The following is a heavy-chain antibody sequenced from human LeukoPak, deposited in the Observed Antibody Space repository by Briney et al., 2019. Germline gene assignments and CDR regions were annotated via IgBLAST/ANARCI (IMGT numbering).Heavy chain of an antibody. V-gene: IGHV3-48*02. Sequence: GGSLRLSCAASGFTFSSYSMNWVRQAPGKGLEWVSYISSSSSTIYYADSVKGRFTISRDNAKNSLYLQMNSLRDEDTAVYYCARDLGCSGGSCYSGAFDIWGQGTMVTVSS. CDR3: ARDLGCSGGSCYSGAFDI. CDR2: ISSSSSTI. J-gene: IGHJ3*02. D-gene: IGHD2-15*01. CDR1: GFTFSSYS.